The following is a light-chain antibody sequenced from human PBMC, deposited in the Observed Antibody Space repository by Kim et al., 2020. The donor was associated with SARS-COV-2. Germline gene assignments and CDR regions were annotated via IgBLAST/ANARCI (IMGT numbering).Light chain of an antibody. CDR3: QSYDSSLSGYV. CDR2: GNT. Sequence: QRVTISCTGSDSNIGTYEVHWYQQLPGTAPKLLIYGNTNRPSGVPDRFSGSKSGTSASLAITGLQPEDETDYYCQSYDSSLSGYVFGTGTMVTVL. CDR1: DSNIGTYE. V-gene: IGLV1-40*01. J-gene: IGLJ1*01.